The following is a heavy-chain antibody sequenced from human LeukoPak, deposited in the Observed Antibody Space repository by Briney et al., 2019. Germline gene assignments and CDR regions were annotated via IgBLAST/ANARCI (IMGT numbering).Heavy chain of an antibody. V-gene: IGHV4-4*07. Sequence: SETLSLTCTVSGGPITTYYLSWIRQSAGMGLEWIGRISGSGVITYNPSLKSRVILSLDTSNNHFSLKLISVTAADTAVYYCARDSGTTGEVKFDPWGQGTLVTVSS. D-gene: IGHD3-10*01. CDR2: ISGSGVI. J-gene: IGHJ5*02. CDR1: GGPITTYY. CDR3: ARDSGTTGEVKFDP.